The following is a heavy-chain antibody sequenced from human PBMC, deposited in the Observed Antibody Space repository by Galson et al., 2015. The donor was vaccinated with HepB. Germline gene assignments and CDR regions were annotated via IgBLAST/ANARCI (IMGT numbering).Heavy chain of an antibody. CDR2: ISGSGGST. CDR1: GFTFSSYA. V-gene: IGHV3-23*01. Sequence: SLRLSCAASGFTFSSYAMSWVRQAPGKGLEWVSAISGSGGSTYYADSVKGRFTISRDNSKNTLYLQMNSLRAEDTAVYYCAKDAPMYYYDSSGYYIPYGDYWGQGTLVTVSS. J-gene: IGHJ4*02. D-gene: IGHD3-22*01. CDR3: AKDAPMYYYDSSGYYIPYGDY.